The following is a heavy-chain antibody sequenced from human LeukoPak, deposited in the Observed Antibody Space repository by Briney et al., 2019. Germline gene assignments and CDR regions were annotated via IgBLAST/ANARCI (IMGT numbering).Heavy chain of an antibody. D-gene: IGHD5-18*01. V-gene: IGHV3-23*01. Sequence: GGSLRLSCVASEFTFSAYAMSWVRQAPGKGLEWVSAISESGTGTYYADSVKGRFTISRDNSKNTLSLQMNSLRAEDTAVYYCAKDIAQGYTYGSIEQDYWGQGTLVTVSS. J-gene: IGHJ4*02. CDR3: AKDIAQGYTYGSIEQDY. CDR1: EFTFSAYA. CDR2: ISESGTGT.